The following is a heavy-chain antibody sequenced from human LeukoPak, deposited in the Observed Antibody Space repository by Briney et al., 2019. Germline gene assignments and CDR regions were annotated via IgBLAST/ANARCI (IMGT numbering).Heavy chain of an antibody. D-gene: IGHD6-19*01. J-gene: IGHJ6*02. Sequence: PSETLSLTCTVSGGSISSSSYYWGWIRQPPGKGLEWIGSIYYSGSTYYNPSLKSRVTISVDTSKNQFSLKLSSVTAADTAVYYCARALSGWEIYYYYYGMDVWGQGTTVTVSS. CDR2: IYYSGST. CDR1: GGSISSSSYY. V-gene: IGHV4-39*01. CDR3: ARALSGWEIYYYYYGMDV.